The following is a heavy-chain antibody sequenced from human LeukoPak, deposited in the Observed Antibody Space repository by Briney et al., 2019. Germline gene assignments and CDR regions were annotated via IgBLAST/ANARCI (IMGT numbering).Heavy chain of an antibody. CDR2: IYSTGST. D-gene: IGHD5-12*01. V-gene: IGHV4-59*01. J-gene: IGHJ5*01. Sequence: SETLSLTCTVSGGSISSYYWSWIRQPPGKGLEWIGHIYSTGSTNYNPSLKSRVTISVDTSKNQFSLRLSPVTAADTAVYYCSRGHGWLPDSWGQGTLVTVSS. CDR3: SRGHGWLPDS. CDR1: GGSISSYY.